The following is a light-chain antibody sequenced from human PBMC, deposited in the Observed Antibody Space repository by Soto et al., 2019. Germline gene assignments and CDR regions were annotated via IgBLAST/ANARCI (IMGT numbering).Light chain of an antibody. Sequence: QSALTQPPSVSGAPRQRVTISCTGSTSNIGAGYAVHWYQQFPGTAPKLLISANNNRPSGVPDRFSGSKSGSSASLAITGLQADDEAIYYCQSYAADLGAWLFGGGTKLTVL. CDR3: QSYAADLGAWL. V-gene: IGLV1-40*01. CDR2: ANN. J-gene: IGLJ2*01. CDR1: TSNIGAGYA.